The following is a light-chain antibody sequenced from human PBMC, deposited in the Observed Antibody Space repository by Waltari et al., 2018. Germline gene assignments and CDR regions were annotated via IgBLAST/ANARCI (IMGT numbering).Light chain of an antibody. J-gene: IGLJ2*01. CDR1: SSNIGRNA. Sequence: QSVVAQSPSASGTPGQRVTISCSGSSSNIGRNAVNWYQQLPGTAPKLVIYSNSQRPAGFPDRFSGSKSGTSASLAINGLQSDDEARYYCATWDDTLNGVIFGGGTELTVL. CDR2: SNS. V-gene: IGLV1-44*01. CDR3: ATWDDTLNGVI.